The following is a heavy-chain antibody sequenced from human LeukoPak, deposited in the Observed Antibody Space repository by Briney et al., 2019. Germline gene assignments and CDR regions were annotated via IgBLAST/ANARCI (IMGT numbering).Heavy chain of an antibody. J-gene: IGHJ5*02. CDR1: GFTFSGYG. Sequence: GKSLRLSCAGSGFTFSGYGMHWVRRAPGKGLEWVTGIAYDGSRKHYADSVKGRFTISRDDSKNTLYLQMNSLRAEDTAAYYCAKGGWLDRWGQGTLVTVSS. CDR2: IAYDGSRK. CDR3: AKGGWLDR. V-gene: IGHV3-30*18.